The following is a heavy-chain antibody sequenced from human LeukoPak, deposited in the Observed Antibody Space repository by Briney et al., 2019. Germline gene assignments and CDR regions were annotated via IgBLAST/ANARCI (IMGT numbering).Heavy chain of an antibody. J-gene: IGHJ4*02. V-gene: IGHV3-11*04. Sequence: SGGSLTLSCAASGFTFSDYYMSWIRQAPGKGLEWISYISSSASTRNYADSVKGRFTISRDNAKNSLHLQIKSLRAEDTAVYYCARGGSDSRGYFVYYFDYWGQGTLVTVSS. CDR1: GFTFSDYY. CDR3: ARGGSDSRGYFVYYFDY. CDR2: ISSSASTR. D-gene: IGHD3-22*01.